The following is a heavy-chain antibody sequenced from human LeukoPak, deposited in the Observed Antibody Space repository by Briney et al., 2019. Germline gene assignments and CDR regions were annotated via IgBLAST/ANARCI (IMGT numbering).Heavy chain of an antibody. CDR1: GGTFSSYA. D-gene: IGHD1-14*01. J-gene: IGHJ3*02. CDR2: INPSGGGT. V-gene: IGHV1-46*01. Sequence: RASVKVSCKASGGTFSSYAISWVRQAPGQGLEWMGIINPSGGGTSYALNFQDRVTMTRDMSTNTVYMELSSLRSEDTAVYYCGRENQGIDIWGQGTMVIV. CDR3: GRENQGIDI.